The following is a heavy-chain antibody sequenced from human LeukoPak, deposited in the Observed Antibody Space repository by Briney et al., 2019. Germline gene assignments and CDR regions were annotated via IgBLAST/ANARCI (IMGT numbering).Heavy chain of an antibody. Sequence: SETLSLTCAVYGGSFSGYYWSWIRQPPGKGLEWIGEINHSGSTNYNPSLKSRVTISVDTSKNQFSLRLSSVTAADTAVYYCARAEDCRRTSCYMGIDYWGQGARVIVSS. D-gene: IGHD2-2*02. CDR3: ARAEDCRRTSCYMGIDY. J-gene: IGHJ4*02. CDR2: INHSGST. CDR1: GGSFSGYY. V-gene: IGHV4-34*01.